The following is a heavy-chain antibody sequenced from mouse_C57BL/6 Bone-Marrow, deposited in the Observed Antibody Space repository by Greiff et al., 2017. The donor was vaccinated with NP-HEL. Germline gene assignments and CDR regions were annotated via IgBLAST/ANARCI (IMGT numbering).Heavy chain of an antibody. J-gene: IGHJ3*01. CDR2: IDPETGGT. CDR1: GYTFTDYE. CDR3: TRASMAPFAY. Sequence: VQLQQSGAELVRPGASVTLSCKASGYTFTDYEMHWVKQTPVHGLEWIGAIDPETGGTAYNQKFKGKAILTADKSSSTAYMELRSLTSEDSAVYYCTRASMAPFAYWGQGTLVTVSA. D-gene: IGHD1-1*02. V-gene: IGHV1-15*01.